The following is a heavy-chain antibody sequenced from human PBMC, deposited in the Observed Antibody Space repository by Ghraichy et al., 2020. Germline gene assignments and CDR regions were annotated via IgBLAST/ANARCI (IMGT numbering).Heavy chain of an antibody. V-gene: IGHV3-48*03. CDR2: ISSSGSTI. Sequence: GGSLRLSCAASGFTFSSHEINWVRQTPGKGLEWVSYISSSGSTIYYADSVKGRFTISRDNAKNSLYLQMNSLRAEDTAVYYCARDRLIYEKQYYYYGMDVWGQGTTVTVSS. D-gene: IGHD5/OR15-5a*01. CDR1: GFTFSSHE. J-gene: IGHJ6*02. CDR3: ARDRLIYEKQYYYYGMDV.